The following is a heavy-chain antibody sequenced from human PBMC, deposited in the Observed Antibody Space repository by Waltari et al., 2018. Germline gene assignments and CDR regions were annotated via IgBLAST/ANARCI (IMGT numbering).Heavy chain of an antibody. CDR1: GGSISSGDYY. D-gene: IGHD2-15*01. V-gene: IGHV4-30-4*08. CDR2: IYYSRST. CDR3: ARLGYCSGGSCYSDAFDI. J-gene: IGHJ3*02. Sequence: QVQLQESGPGLVKPSQTLSLTCTVSGGSISSGDYYWSWIRQPPGKGLEWIGYIYYSRSTFYNPSLNRRFTISVDTSKNQFSLKLTSVTAADTAVYYCARLGYCSGGSCYSDAFDIWGQGTMVTVSS.